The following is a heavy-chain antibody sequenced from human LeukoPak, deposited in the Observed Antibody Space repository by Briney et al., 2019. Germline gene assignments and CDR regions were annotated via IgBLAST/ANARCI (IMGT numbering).Heavy chain of an antibody. CDR1: GYTFTGYY. J-gene: IGHJ5*02. CDR2: INPNSGGT. V-gene: IGHV1-2*02. D-gene: IGHD1-26*01. CDR3: AKDNSVGDIAWWFDP. Sequence: ASVKVSCKASGYTFTGYYMHWVRQAPGQGLEWMGWINPNSGGTNYAQRFQGKVTMTRDTSISTAYMELSRLRSDDTAVYYCAKDNSVGDIAWWFDPWGQGTLVTVSS.